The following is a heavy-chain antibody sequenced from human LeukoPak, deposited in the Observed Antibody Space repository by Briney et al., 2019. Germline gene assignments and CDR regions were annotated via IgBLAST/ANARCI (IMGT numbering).Heavy chain of an antibody. Sequence: GGSLRLSCAASGFTFSIYAMSWVRQAPGKGLQWVSSITSRGESTWYVDSVKGRFTITRDNSENTLYPQMHSLRAEDTAVYYCASDRPNYYGSDGHYYRRDGDYWGRGTLVSVSS. CDR3: ASDRPNYYGSDGHYYRRDGDY. CDR2: ITSRGEST. CDR1: GFTFSIYA. J-gene: IGHJ4*02. V-gene: IGHV3-23*01. D-gene: IGHD3-22*01.